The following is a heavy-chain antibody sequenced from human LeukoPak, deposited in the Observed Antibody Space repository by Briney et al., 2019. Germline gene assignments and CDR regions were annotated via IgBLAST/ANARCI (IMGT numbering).Heavy chain of an antibody. V-gene: IGHV3-23*01. Sequence: GGSLRLSCAASGFTFSSYAMSWVRQAPGKGLEWVSAISGSGGSTYYADSVKGRFTISRDNSKNTLYLQMNSLGAEDTAVYYCAKDPLPTTVTTFNYWGQGTLVTVSS. CDR3: AKDPLPTTVTTFNY. CDR2: ISGSGGST. D-gene: IGHD4-17*01. CDR1: GFTFSSYA. J-gene: IGHJ4*02.